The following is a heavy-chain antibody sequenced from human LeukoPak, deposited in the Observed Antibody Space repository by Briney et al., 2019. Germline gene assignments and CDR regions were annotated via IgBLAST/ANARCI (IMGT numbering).Heavy chain of an antibody. J-gene: IGHJ4*02. CDR1: GFTFSTYN. Sequence: GGSLRLSCAASGFTFSTYNMNWVRQAPGKGLEWVSHITSSSTNIYYADSVKGRFTISRDNAKNAQSLQMNSLRDEDTAVYYCASSSFGAPLDYWGQGTLVTVSS. CDR2: ITSSSTNI. V-gene: IGHV3-48*02. D-gene: IGHD3-10*01. CDR3: ASSSFGAPLDY.